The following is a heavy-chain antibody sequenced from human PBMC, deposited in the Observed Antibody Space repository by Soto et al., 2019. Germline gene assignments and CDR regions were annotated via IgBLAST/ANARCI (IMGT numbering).Heavy chain of an antibody. Sequence: EVQLLESGGGLVQPGGSLRLSCAASGFTFSTYVMTWVRQAPGKGLEGVSSISGSGSNTYYADSVKGRFTISRDNSRNTLYLQMSSLRAEDTAVYYCAKDGTHSSSGPYYFDYWGQGTLVTVSS. CDR2: ISGSGSNT. J-gene: IGHJ4*02. CDR3: AKDGTHSSSGPYYFDY. CDR1: GFTFSTYV. V-gene: IGHV3-23*01. D-gene: IGHD6-13*01.